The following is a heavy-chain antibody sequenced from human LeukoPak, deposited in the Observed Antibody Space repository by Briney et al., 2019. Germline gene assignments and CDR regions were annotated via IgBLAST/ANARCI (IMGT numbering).Heavy chain of an antibody. CDR3: ARAPKMATTKYGFDY. J-gene: IGHJ4*02. CDR2: ISAYNGNT. V-gene: IGHV1-18*01. Sequence: ASVKVSCKASGYTFTGYGISWVRQAPGQGLEWMGWISAYNGNTNYAQKLQGRVTMTTDTSTSTAYMELRSLRSDGTAVYYCARAPKMATTKYGFDYWGQGTLVTVSS. D-gene: IGHD5-24*01. CDR1: GYTFTGYG.